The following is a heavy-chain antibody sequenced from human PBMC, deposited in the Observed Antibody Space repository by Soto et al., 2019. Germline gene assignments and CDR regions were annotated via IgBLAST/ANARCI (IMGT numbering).Heavy chain of an antibody. J-gene: IGHJ4*02. CDR3: ARGDYGTGGYPFPYFDY. D-gene: IGHD2-8*02. Sequence: HEHLVQSGAEVKRPGASLKVSCKASGYSFTGYYIHWVRQAPGQGLEWMGWINPDSGATNYAQNFRGRVTLTSDTSISTASMALTSLTSDDTAVYYCARGDYGTGGYPFPYFDYWGQGTLVIVSS. V-gene: IGHV1-2*02. CDR2: INPDSGAT. CDR1: GYSFTGYY.